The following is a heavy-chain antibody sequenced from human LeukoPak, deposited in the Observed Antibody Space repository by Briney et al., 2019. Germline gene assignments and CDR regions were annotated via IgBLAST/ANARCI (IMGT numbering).Heavy chain of an antibody. CDR2: IHHNGNT. J-gene: IGHJ4*02. D-gene: IGHD6-19*01. CDR1: SVSISSGDYH. CDR3: ASQSRRIAVATLYYFDY. Sequence: PSETLSLTCTVSSVSISSGDYHWNWIRQSPGKGLEWIGKIHHNGNTDYNPSLKSRVTVSIDTSKKQFSLKLSSVTAADTAVYYCASQSRRIAVATLYYFDYWGQGTLVTVSS. V-gene: IGHV4-39*07.